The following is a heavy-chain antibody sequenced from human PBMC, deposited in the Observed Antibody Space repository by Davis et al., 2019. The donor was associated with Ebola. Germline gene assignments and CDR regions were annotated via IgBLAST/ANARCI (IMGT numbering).Heavy chain of an antibody. CDR2: ISYDGSNK. V-gene: IGHV3-30*03. Sequence: GESLKISCAASGFTFSSYGMHWVRQAPGKGLEWVAVISYDGSNKYYADSVKGRFTISRDNSKNTLYLQMNSLRAEDTAVYYCARGRHSSGWYGVDYWGQGTLVTVSS. J-gene: IGHJ4*02. CDR1: GFTFSSYG. D-gene: IGHD6-19*01. CDR3: ARGRHSSGWYGVDY.